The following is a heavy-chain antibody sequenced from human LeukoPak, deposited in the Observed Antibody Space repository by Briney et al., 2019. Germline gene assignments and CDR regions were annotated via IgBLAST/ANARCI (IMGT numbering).Heavy chain of an antibody. V-gene: IGHV1-2*02. CDR3: ARDWRGSYFPDF. CDR2: INPNSGDT. J-gene: IGHJ4*02. Sequence: GASVKVSCKASGYTLTDYYMHWVRQAPGQGLEWMGWINPNSGDTNYAQMFQGSVTMTRDTSISTAYMDLSRLTSDDTAIYYCARDWRGSYFPDFWGQGTLVTVSS. CDR1: GYTLTDYY. D-gene: IGHD1-26*01.